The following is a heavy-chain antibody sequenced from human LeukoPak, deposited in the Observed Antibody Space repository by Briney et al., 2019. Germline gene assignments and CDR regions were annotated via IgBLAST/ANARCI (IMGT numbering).Heavy chain of an antibody. D-gene: IGHD2/OR15-2a*01. J-gene: IGHJ4*02. V-gene: IGHV3-53*01. CDR3: AKDSAKKYDDY. Sequence: GGSLRLSCAASGFTVNNNYMSWVRQAPGKGLEWVSGIYSGGSTYYADSVKGRFTISRDNSKNTLYLQMNSLRAEDTAVYYCAKDSAKKYDDYWGQGTLVTVSS. CDR1: GFTVNNNY. CDR2: IYSGGST.